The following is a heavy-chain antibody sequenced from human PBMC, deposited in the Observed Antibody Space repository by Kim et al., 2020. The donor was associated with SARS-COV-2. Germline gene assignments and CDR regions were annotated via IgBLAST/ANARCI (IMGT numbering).Heavy chain of an antibody. CDR3: VKDSSSSS. Sequence: RGSLRLSCAASGFNFSSHWMHWVRQVPGKGLVGVARINPDGTSTTYADSVKGRFTISRDSAKNTLSLQMNSLRAEDTAMYYCVKDSSSSSWGQGTLVTVSS. CDR1: GFNFSSHW. V-gene: IGHV3-74*01. CDR2: INPDGTST. J-gene: IGHJ4*02. D-gene: IGHD6-13*01.